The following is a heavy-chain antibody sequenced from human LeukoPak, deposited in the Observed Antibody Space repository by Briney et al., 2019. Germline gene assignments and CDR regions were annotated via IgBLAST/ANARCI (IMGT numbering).Heavy chain of an antibody. V-gene: IGHV3-23*01. J-gene: IGHJ5*02. Sequence: PGGSLRLSCAASGFTFSDYYMSWIRQAPGKGLEWVSAISGSGGSTYYADSVKGRFTISRDNSKNTLYLQMNSLRAEDTAVYYCAKDTVDDFWSGYYKDWFDPWGQGTLVTVSS. D-gene: IGHD3-3*01. CDR3: AKDTVDDFWSGYYKDWFDP. CDR1: GFTFSDYY. CDR2: ISGSGGST.